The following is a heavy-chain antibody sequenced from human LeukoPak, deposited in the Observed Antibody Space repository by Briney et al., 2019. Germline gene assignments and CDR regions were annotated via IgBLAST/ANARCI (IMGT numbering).Heavy chain of an antibody. CDR1: GYSFTNYW. CDR2: IHPDDSDT. CDR3: ARRYLLTGDRSFDY. Sequence: GESLKISCKGSGYSFTNYWIAWVRQMPGKGLEWMGIIHPDDSDTRYSPSFQGQVTISADKSISTAYLQWSSLKASDTAMYYCARRYLLTGDRSFDYWGQGTLVTVSS. D-gene: IGHD7-27*01. J-gene: IGHJ4*02. V-gene: IGHV5-51*01.